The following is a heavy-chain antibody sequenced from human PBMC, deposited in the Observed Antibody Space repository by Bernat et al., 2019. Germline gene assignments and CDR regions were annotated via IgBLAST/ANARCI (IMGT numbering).Heavy chain of an antibody. CDR1: GFTFNTYG. J-gene: IGHJ4*02. CDR2: IWYDGDNK. Sequence: QVQLVESGGGVVQPGRSLRLSCAASGFTFNTYGMHWVRQAPGKGLEWVAVIWYDGDNKYYADSVKGRFIISRDNSKNTLYLQMNSLRAEDTAVYYCARDREGVGGTFDYWGRGTLVTVSS. D-gene: IGHD6-19*01. V-gene: IGHV3-33*01. CDR3: ARDREGVGGTFDY.